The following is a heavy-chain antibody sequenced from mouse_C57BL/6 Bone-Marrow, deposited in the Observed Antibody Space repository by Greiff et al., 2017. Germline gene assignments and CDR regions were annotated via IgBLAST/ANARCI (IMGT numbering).Heavy chain of an antibody. V-gene: IGHV5-12*01. J-gene: IGHJ4*01. D-gene: IGHD2-5*01. CDR2: ISNGGGST. CDR1: GFTFSDYY. Sequence: EVQVVESGGGLVQPGGSLKLSCAASGFTFSDYYMYWVRQTPEKRLEWVAYISNGGGSTYYPDTVKGRFTISRDNAKNTLYLQMSRLKYEDTAMYYCARREVYYSNYYAMDYWGQGTSVTVSS. CDR3: ARREVYYSNYYAMDY.